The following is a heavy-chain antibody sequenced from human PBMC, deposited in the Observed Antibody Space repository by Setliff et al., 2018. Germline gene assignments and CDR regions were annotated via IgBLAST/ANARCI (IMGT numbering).Heavy chain of an antibody. Sequence: ASVKVSCKASGYTFTSHYMHWVRQAPGIGLEWMGTINPRSGRTSYAQKFQGRVTMTRDTSTSTVYMDMSSLRSEDTAVYYCARDVFPYHYEGAFDIWGQGTMVTVSS. J-gene: IGHJ3*02. CDR3: ARDVFPYHYEGAFDI. CDR2: INPRSGRT. V-gene: IGHV1-46*01. D-gene: IGHD3-22*01. CDR1: GYTFTSHY.